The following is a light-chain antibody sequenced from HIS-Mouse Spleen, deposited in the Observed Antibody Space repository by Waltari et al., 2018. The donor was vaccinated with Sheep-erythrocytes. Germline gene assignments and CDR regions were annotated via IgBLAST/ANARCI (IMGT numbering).Light chain of an antibody. V-gene: IGKV1-39*01. J-gene: IGKJ3*01. Sequence: DIQMTQSPSSLSASVGDRVTITCRASQSISSYLNWYQQKPGKAPKHLIYAASSLQSGVPSRFSGSGSGTDFTLTISSLQPEDFATYYCQQSYSTPQFTFGPGTKVDIK. CDR2: AAS. CDR1: QSISSY. CDR3: QQSYSTPQFT.